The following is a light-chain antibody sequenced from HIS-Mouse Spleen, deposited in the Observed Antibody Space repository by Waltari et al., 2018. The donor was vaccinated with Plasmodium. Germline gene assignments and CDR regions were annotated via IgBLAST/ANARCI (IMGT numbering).Light chain of an antibody. Sequence: EIVMTQSPATLSVSPGERATLSCRASQSVSRYLAGYQQKPGQAPMLLIYGASIRATGIPCRFSGSGSGTEFTPTISILQSEDVAVYCCQQYNNWPPLFGGGTKVEIK. CDR2: GAS. CDR1: QSVSRY. J-gene: IGKJ4*01. V-gene: IGKV3D-15*03. CDR3: QQYNNWPPL.